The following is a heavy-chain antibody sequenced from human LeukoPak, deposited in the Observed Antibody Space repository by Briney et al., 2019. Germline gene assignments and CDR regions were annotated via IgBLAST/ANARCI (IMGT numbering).Heavy chain of an antibody. J-gene: IGHJ5*02. V-gene: IGHV3-30*02. CDR1: GFTFSSYG. CDR2: IQYDGSNE. Sequence: GGSLRLSCAASGFTFSSYGMHWVRQAPGKGLEWVAYIQYDGSNEQYADSVKGRFSISRDSSKNILYLQMNSLRAEDAAVYYCARDHYYDSSAYYVGDNWFDPWGQGTLVTVSS. CDR3: ARDHYYDSSAYYVGDNWFDP. D-gene: IGHD3-22*01.